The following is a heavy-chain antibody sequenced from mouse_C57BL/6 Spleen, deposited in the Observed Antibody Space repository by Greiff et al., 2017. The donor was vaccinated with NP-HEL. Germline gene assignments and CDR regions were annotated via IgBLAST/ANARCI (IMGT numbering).Heavy chain of an antibody. CDR3: ARSMITTGFAD. CDR1: GYTFTSYW. J-gene: IGHJ3*01. D-gene: IGHD2-4*01. Sequence: QVQLKQPGAELVMPGASVKLSCKASGYTFTSYWMHWVKQRPGQGLEWIGEIDPSDSYTNYNQKFKGKSTLTVDKSSSTAYMQLSSLTSEDSAVDYCARSMITTGFADWGEEALITVSA. V-gene: IGHV1-69*01. CDR2: IDPSDSYT.